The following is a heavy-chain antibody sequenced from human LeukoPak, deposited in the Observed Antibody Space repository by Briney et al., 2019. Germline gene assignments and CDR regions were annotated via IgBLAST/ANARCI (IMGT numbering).Heavy chain of an antibody. D-gene: IGHD3-10*01. CDR2: INHSGST. CDR3: ARLGSPDYYGSGVGLHY. CDR1: GFTFSSYW. Sequence: PGGSLRLSCAASGFTFSSYWMSWVRQAPGKGLEWIGEINHSGSTNYNPSLKSRVTISVDTSKNQFSLKLSSVTAADTAVYYCARLGSPDYYGSGVGLHYWGQGTLVTVSS. J-gene: IGHJ4*02. V-gene: IGHV4-34*01.